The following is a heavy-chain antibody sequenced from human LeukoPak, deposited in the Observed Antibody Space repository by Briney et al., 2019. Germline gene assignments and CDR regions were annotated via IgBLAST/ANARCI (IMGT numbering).Heavy chain of an antibody. J-gene: IGHJ2*01. CDR2: IYYSGST. Sequence: PSETLSLTCTVSGGSISSYYWSWIRQPPGKGLEWIGYIYYSGSTNYNPSLKSRVTISVDTSKNQFSLKLSALTAADTAVYYCARRRIAVADYWYFDLWGRGTLVTVSS. CDR3: ARRRIAVADYWYFDL. CDR1: GGSISSYY. V-gene: IGHV4-59*08. D-gene: IGHD6-19*01.